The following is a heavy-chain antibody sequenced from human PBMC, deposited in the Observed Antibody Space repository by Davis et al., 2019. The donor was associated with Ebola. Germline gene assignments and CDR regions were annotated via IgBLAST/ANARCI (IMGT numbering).Heavy chain of an antibody. V-gene: IGHV3-73*01. CDR3: AREARWDRYYFDY. D-gene: IGHD5-24*01. Sequence: GGSLRLSCAASGFTFSGSAMHWVRQASGKGLEWVGRIRSKANSYATAYAASVKGRFTISRDDSKNTAYLQMNSLRAEDTAVYYCAREARWDRYYFDYWGQGTLVTVSS. J-gene: IGHJ4*02. CDR2: IRSKANSYAT. CDR1: GFTFSGSA.